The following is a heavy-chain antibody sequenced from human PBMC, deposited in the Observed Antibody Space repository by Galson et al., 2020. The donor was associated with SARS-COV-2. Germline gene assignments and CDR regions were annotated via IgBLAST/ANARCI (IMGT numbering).Heavy chain of an antibody. CDR2: ISSRGNAT. Sequence: GGSLRLSCAASGFAFSTYALSWVRQAPGRGLEWVSAISSRGNATYYADSVKGRFTISRDNSKNTLYLQMNSLRADDTAVYYCAKDYDILTGPMWGQGTLVTVSS. CDR1: GFAFSTYA. V-gene: IGHV3-23*01. J-gene: IGHJ4*02. D-gene: IGHD3-9*01. CDR3: AKDYDILTGPM.